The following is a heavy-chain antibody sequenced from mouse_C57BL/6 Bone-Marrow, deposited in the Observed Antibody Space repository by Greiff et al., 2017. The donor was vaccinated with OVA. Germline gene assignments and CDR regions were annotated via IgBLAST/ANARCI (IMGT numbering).Heavy chain of an antibody. CDR2: INPNNGGT. Sequence: VQLQQSGPELVKPGASVKIPCKASGYTFTDYNTDWVKQSHGKSLEWIGDINPNNGGTIYNQKFKGKATLTVDKSSSTAYMELRSLTSEDTAVYYCARVDYYGSSYVPYAMDYWGQGTSVTVSS. V-gene: IGHV1-18*01. CDR3: ARVDYYGSSYVPYAMDY. D-gene: IGHD1-1*01. J-gene: IGHJ4*01. CDR1: GYTFTDYN.